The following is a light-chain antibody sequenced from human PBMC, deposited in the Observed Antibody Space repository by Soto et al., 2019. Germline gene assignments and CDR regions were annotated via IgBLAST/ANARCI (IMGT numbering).Light chain of an antibody. CDR1: QSVGSH. V-gene: IGKV3-11*01. J-gene: IGKJ4*01. CDR2: DAS. CDR3: QHSSSWPLT. Sequence: EIVLTQSPATLSLSPGXRATLSCRASQSVGSHLLWYQQKPGQAPRLLIFDASNRATGIPARFSGSGSGTDFALSISSLEPEDFAVYYCQHSSSWPLTFGGGTKVDIK.